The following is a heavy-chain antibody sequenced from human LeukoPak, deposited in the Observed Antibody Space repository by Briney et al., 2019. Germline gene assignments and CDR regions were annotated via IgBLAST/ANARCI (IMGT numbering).Heavy chain of an antibody. CDR1: GGSFSGYY. Sequence: SEALSLTCAVHGGSFSGYYWSWVRQPPGKGLEWIGEINHSGSTSYNPSLKSRVTISVDTSKNQFSLKLSSVTAADTAVYYCARHGSDFWSGYYRDNWFDPWGQGTLVTVSS. CDR3: ARHGSDFWSGYYRDNWFDP. D-gene: IGHD3-3*01. CDR2: INHSGST. J-gene: IGHJ5*02. V-gene: IGHV4-34*01.